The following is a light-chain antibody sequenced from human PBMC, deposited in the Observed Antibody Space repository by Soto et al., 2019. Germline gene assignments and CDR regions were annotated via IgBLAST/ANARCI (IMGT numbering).Light chain of an antibody. J-gene: IGKJ1*01. Sequence: IQLTRSPSTLSASLGDTVTMTCRASQSISRWLSWYQQKAGKAPKLLIYDASTLQTGVASRLSGSMSGTEFTLTITGLQPDDYATYYCKQYNSYWTFGPGTKVDIK. CDR2: DAS. CDR3: KQYNSYWT. V-gene: IGKV1-5*01. CDR1: QSISRW.